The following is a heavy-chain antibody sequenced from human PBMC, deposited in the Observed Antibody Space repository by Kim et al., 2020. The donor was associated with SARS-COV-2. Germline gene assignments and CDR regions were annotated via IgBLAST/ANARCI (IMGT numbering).Heavy chain of an antibody. J-gene: IGHJ6*01. CDR1: GFSFSDYY. CDR3: ARGGGHMVWGVVAYYY. Sequence: GGSLTLACAASGFSFSDYYLSWIRQAPGKGLEWVSYISRRSSRYTYYADSVKGRFTITRDNAKNSLYLQMNSLRAEDTAVYYCARGGGHMVWGVVAYYY. D-gene: IGHD3-10*01. CDR2: ISRRSSRYT. V-gene: IGHV3-11*05.